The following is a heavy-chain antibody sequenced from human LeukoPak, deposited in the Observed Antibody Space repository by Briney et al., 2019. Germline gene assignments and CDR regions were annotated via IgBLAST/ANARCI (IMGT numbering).Heavy chain of an antibody. CDR1: GGTFSSYA. Sequence: SVKVACKASGGTFSSYAISWVRQAPGQGLEWMGGIIPIFGTANYAQKFQGRVTITADESTSTAYMELSSLRSEDTAVYYCARGSSSWYDFDYWGQGTLVTVSS. V-gene: IGHV1-69*13. J-gene: IGHJ4*02. CDR2: IIPIFGTA. CDR3: ARGSSSWYDFDY. D-gene: IGHD6-13*01.